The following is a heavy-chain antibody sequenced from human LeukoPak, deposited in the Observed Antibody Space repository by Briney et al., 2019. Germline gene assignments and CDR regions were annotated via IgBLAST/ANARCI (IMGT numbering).Heavy chain of an antibody. CDR3: ARTPAKYCSSTSCYVEDY. CDR1: SASITSSPYF. CDR2: ISYSGTT. V-gene: IGHV4-39*07. Sequence: SETLSLTCTVSSASITSSPYFWGWIRQSPGKGLEWIGSISYSGTTYYNPSLKSRVTISVDTSKNQFSLQLNSVTPEDTAVYYCARTPAKYCSSTSCYVEDYWGQGTLVTVSS. D-gene: IGHD2-2*01. J-gene: IGHJ4*02.